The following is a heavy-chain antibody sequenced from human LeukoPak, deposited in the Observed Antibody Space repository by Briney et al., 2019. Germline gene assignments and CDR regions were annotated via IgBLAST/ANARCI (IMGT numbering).Heavy chain of an antibody. CDR3: AKVIRSSGWYVDS. D-gene: IGHD6-19*01. CDR2: ITGSGNTP. Sequence: GGSLRLSCAASRFTFSTYAMSWVRRAPGKGLEWVSGITGSGNTPFYADSVKGRFTISRDNSKNTLYLQMSSLRAEDTALYYCAKVIRSSGWYVDSWGQGTLVTVSS. J-gene: IGHJ4*02. V-gene: IGHV3-23*01. CDR1: RFTFSTYA.